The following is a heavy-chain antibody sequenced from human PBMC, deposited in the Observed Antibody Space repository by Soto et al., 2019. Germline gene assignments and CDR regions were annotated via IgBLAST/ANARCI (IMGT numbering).Heavy chain of an antibody. CDR3: ARVGSGWYNLPYYFDY. CDR1: GYTFTSYG. D-gene: IGHD6-19*01. Sequence: VASVKVSCKASGYTFTSYGISWVRQAPGQGLEWMGWISAYNGNTNYAQKLQGRVTMTTDTSTSTAYMELRSLRSDDTAVYYCARVGSGWYNLPYYFDYWGQGTLVTVSS. J-gene: IGHJ4*02. CDR2: ISAYNGNT. V-gene: IGHV1-18*01.